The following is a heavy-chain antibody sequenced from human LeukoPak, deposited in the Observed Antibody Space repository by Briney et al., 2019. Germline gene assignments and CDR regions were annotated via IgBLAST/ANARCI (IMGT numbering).Heavy chain of an antibody. V-gene: IGHV4-59*08. CDR2: IYYSGST. J-gene: IGHJ6*02. Sequence: SETLSLTCTVSGGSISSYYWSWIRQPPGKGLEWIGYIYYSGSTSYNPSLKSRVTISVDTSKNQFSLKLSSVTAADTAVYYCARRATVSTLSAHYYYYAMDVWGQGTTVTVSS. CDR3: ARRATVSTLSAHYYYYAMDV. CDR1: GGSISSYY. D-gene: IGHD4-17*01.